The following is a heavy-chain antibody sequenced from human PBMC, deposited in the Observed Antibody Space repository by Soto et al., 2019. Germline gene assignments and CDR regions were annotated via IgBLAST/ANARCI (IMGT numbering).Heavy chain of an antibody. CDR1: GYTFTTYA. Sequence: ASVKVSCKTSGYTFTTYAIHWVRQAPGQRLEWMGWINAGNGNTKYSQKFQDRVTITRDTSASSAYMALRSLRSEDTAVYYCAREHDSLPLYAYHIWGQVTIVTGS. J-gene: IGHJ3*02. V-gene: IGHV1-3*01. CDR2: INAGNGNT. D-gene: IGHD3-3*01. CDR3: AREHDSLPLYAYHI.